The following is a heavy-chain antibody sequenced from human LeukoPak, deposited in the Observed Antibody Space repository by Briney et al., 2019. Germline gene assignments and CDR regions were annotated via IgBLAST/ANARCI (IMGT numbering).Heavy chain of an antibody. Sequence: GGSLRLSCAASGFIFSSYSMNWVRQAPGKGLEWVSSISSSHNYIFYADSVKGRFTISRDNAKNSLYLQMNSLRAEDTAVYYCAKSDLGHRSRQVGHFDYWGQGTLVTVSS. J-gene: IGHJ4*02. CDR2: ISSSHNYI. CDR3: AKSDLGHRSRQVGHFDY. D-gene: IGHD2-15*01. V-gene: IGHV3-21*01. CDR1: GFIFSSYS.